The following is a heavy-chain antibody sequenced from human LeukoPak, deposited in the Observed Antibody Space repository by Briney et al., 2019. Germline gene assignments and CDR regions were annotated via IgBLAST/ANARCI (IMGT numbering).Heavy chain of an antibody. D-gene: IGHD1-14*01. CDR2: ISGSGGST. CDR3: ANRGKYFFDY. CDR1: GFTFSSYA. V-gene: IGHV3-23*01. Sequence: PGGSLRLSCAASGFTFSSYAMSWVRQAPGKGLEWVSAISGSGGSTYYADSVKGRFTISRDNSKNTLFLQMDSLRAEDTAVYYCANRGKYFFDYWGQGTLVTVSS. J-gene: IGHJ4*02.